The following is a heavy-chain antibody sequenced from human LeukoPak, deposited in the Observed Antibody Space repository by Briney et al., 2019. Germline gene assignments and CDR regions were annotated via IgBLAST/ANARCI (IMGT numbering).Heavy chain of an antibody. D-gene: IGHD2-21*02. Sequence: SVKVSCKASGGTFSSYAISWVRQAPGQGLEWMGRIIPILGIANYAQKFQGRVTITADKSTSTAYMELSSLRSDDTAVYYCARGGYCGGDCYVFDYWGQGTLVTVSS. CDR2: IIPILGIA. J-gene: IGHJ4*02. CDR3: ARGGYCGGDCYVFDY. CDR1: GGTFSSYA. V-gene: IGHV1-69*04.